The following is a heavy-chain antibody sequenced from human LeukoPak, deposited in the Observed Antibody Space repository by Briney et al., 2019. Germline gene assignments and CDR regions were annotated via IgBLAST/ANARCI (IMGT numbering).Heavy chain of an antibody. Sequence: GGSLRLSCAASGFTFSNAWMSWVRQAPGKGLEWVGRIKSKTDGGTTDYAAPVKGRFTIARDDSKTTLYLQMNSLKTEDTAVYYCTTPTYDFWSGYYTGWFDPWGQGTLVTVSS. V-gene: IGHV3-15*01. CDR2: IKSKTDGGTT. D-gene: IGHD3-3*01. CDR1: GFTFSNAW. J-gene: IGHJ5*02. CDR3: TTPTYDFWSGYYTGWFDP.